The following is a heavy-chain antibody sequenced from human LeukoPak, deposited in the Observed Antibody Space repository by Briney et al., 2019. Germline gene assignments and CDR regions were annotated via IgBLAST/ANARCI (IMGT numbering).Heavy chain of an antibody. CDR2: INAYTGNT. V-gene: IGHV1-18*01. D-gene: IGHD3-22*01. CDR3: ARAHPEYYDSSGYNPLDF. J-gene: IGHJ4*02. CDR1: GYRLSDYG. Sequence: ASVKVSCKASGYRLSDYGISWVRQAPGQGLEWMGWINAYTGNTNYAQKLQGRVTMTTDTSTSTAYMELRSLRSDDTAVYYCARAHPEYYDSSGYNPLDFWGQGTLVTVSS.